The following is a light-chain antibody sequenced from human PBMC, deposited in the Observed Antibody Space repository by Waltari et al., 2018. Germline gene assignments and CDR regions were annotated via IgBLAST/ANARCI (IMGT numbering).Light chain of an antibody. Sequence: DIVMTQSPLSLPVTPGEPASIPCRSGQSLLHSNGYNYLDWYLQKPGQSPQLLIYLGSNRASGVPDRFSGSGSGTDFTLKISRVEAEDVGVYYCMQGTHWPYTFGQGTKLEI. J-gene: IGKJ2*01. V-gene: IGKV2-28*01. CDR2: LGS. CDR3: MQGTHWPYT. CDR1: QSLLHSNGYNY.